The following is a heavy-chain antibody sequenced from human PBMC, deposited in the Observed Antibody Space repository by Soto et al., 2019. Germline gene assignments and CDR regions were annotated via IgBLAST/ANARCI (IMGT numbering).Heavy chain of an antibody. J-gene: IGHJ4*02. CDR2: ISGSGDST. V-gene: IGHV3-23*01. Sequence: PGGSLRLSCAASGFTFRNYAMNWVRQAPGKGLEWVSVISGSGDSTYYADSVKGRFTISRDNSKNTLYLQMNSLRAEDTAVYYCARRGPGTYFDYWGRGTLVTVSS. CDR3: ARRGPGTYFDY. D-gene: IGHD6-13*01. CDR1: GFTFRNYA.